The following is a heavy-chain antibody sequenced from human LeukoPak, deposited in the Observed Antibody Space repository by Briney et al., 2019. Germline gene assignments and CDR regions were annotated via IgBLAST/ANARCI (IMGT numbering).Heavy chain of an antibody. CDR1: GYTFTSYG. CDR3: ARKAGNRSYGSYYYYGMDV. J-gene: IGHJ6*02. Sequence: GASVKVSCKASGYTFTSYGISWVRQAPGQGLEWMGWISAYNGNTNYAQKLQGRVTMTTDTSTSTAYMELRSLRSDDTAVYYCARKAGNRSYGSYYYYGMDVWGQGTTVTVSS. D-gene: IGHD1-14*01. CDR2: ISAYNGNT. V-gene: IGHV1-18*01.